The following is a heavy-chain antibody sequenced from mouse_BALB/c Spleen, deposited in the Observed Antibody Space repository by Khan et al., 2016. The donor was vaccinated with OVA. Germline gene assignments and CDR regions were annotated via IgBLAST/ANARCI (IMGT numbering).Heavy chain of an antibody. J-gene: IGHJ3*01. V-gene: IGHV1S137*01. CDR1: DYTFTDYP. D-gene: IGHD2-3*01. CDR2: VSTNYGNT. Sequence: QVQLKQSGPELVRPGVSVKISCKGADYTFTDYPMHWVQQSHGKSLEWIGAVSTNYGNTNYNQKFKGKAILTVDKSSSTAYMDLARLTSEDSAIYYCARDDGYSRFAYWGQGTLVTVSA. CDR3: ARDDGYSRFAY.